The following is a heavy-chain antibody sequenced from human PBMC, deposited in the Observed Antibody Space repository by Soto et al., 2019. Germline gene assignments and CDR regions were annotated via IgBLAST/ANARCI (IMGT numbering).Heavy chain of an antibody. CDR3: ARGTYDSSGYFAFDI. V-gene: IGHV4-59*01. CDR1: GGSISGYY. D-gene: IGHD3-22*01. Sequence: SETLSLTCTVSGGSISGYYWSWIRQPPGKGLEWIGYIYYSGSTNYNPSLKSRVTISVDTSKNQFSLKLSSVTAADTAVYYCARGTYDSSGYFAFDIWGQGTMVTVSS. CDR2: IYYSGST. J-gene: IGHJ3*02.